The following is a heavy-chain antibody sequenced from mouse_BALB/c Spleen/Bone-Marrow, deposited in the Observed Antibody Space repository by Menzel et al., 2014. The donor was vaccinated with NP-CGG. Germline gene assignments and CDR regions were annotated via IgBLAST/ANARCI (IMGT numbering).Heavy chain of an antibody. CDR2: ILPGSGST. V-gene: IGHV1-9*01. J-gene: IGHJ2*01. Sequence: VQRVESGAELMKPGASVKISCKATGYTFSSYWIEWVKQRPGHGLEWIGEILPGSGSTNYNEKFKGKATFTADTSSNTAYMQLSSLTSEDSAVYYCARFDYYGGSYYFDYWGQGTTLTVSS. CDR3: ARFDYYGGSYYFDY. D-gene: IGHD1-1*01. CDR1: GYTFSSYW.